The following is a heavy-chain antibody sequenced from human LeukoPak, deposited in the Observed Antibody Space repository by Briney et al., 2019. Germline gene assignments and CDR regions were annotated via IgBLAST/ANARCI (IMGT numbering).Heavy chain of an antibody. CDR1: GFTFSSYS. D-gene: IGHD2-2*01. V-gene: IGHV3-21*01. J-gene: IGHJ6*04. Sequence: GGSLRLSCAASGFTFSSYSMNWARQAPGKGLEWVSSISSSSSYIYYADSVKGRFTISRDNAKNSLFLQMTSLRAEDTAVHYCARDSHYCSRTSCYFIDVWGKGTTVTVSS. CDR2: ISSSSSYI. CDR3: ARDSHYCSRTSCYFIDV.